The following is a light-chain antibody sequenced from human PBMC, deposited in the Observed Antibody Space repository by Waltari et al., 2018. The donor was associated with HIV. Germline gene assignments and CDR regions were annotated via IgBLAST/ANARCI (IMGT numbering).Light chain of an antibody. CDR2: KDR. CDR3: QSADSSYTYPGVV. Sequence: SYELTQPPSVSVSPGQTARITCSGDALPKQSAYWYQQKPGQAPVLVIYKDRERPSGLPGRFSGYSSGTTVTLTISGVQAEDEADYYCQSADSSYTYPGVVFGGGTKLTVL. CDR1: ALPKQS. J-gene: IGLJ2*01. V-gene: IGLV3-25*03.